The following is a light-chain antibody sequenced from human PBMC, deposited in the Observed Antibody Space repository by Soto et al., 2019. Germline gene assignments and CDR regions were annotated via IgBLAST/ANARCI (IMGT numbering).Light chain of an antibody. CDR3: QQYYSYPQT. CDR1: RGLSSY. Sequence: IRLTQSASCLSACVGDGVNIXCQASRGLSSYVGWYQQKPGKPPKRLVYSASTLQRGGPSRCSGSGSGTEFTPTISSLQPEDFATYYRQQYYSYPQTFGQGTKVDI. CDR2: SAS. V-gene: IGKV1-9*01. J-gene: IGKJ1*01.